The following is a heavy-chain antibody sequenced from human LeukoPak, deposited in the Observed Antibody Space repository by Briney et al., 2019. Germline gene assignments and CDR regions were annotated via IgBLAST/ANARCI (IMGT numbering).Heavy chain of an antibody. Sequence: ASVKVSCKASGYTFTGYYMHWVRQAPGQGLEWMGWINPNSGGTNYAQKFQGRVTMTRDTSISTAYMELSRLRSDDTAVYYCARGGDIVATFGYYYYMDVWGKGTTVTVSS. CDR3: ARGGDIVATFGYYYYMDV. D-gene: IGHD5-12*01. CDR1: GYTFTGYY. CDR2: INPNSGGT. V-gene: IGHV1-2*02. J-gene: IGHJ6*03.